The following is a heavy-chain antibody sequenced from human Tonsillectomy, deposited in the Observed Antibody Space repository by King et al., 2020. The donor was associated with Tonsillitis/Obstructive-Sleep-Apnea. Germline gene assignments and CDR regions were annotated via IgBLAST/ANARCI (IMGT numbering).Heavy chain of an antibody. J-gene: IGHJ4*02. CDR3: ATTVALVVPDAYRGFDY. D-gene: IGHD2-2*01. CDR1: GYTLTELS. CDR2: FDPENGET. V-gene: IGHV1-24*01. Sequence: QLVQSGAEVKKPGASVKVSCKVSGYTLTELSMHWVRQAPGKGLEWMGGFDPENGETIYAQKFQGRVTMTEDTSTDTAYMELSSLRSEDTAVYYCATTVALVVPDAYRGFDYWGQGTLVTVSS.